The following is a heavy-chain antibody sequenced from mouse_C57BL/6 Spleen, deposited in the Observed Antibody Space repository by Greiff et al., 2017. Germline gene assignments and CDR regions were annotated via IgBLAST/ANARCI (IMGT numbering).Heavy chain of an antibody. V-gene: IGHV5-17*01. D-gene: IGHD2-4*01. J-gene: IGHJ3*01. CDR3: ARDDYWFAY. CDR1: GFTFSDYG. Sequence: EVNVVESGGGLVKPGGSLKLSCAASGFTFSDYGMHWVRQAPEKGLEWVAYISSGSSSIYYADTVKGRFTISRDNAKNTLFLQMTSLRSEDTAMYYCARDDYWFAYWGQGTLVTVSA. CDR2: ISSGSSSI.